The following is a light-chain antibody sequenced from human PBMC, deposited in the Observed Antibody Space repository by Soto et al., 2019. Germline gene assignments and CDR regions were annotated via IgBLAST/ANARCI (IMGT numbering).Light chain of an antibody. CDR2: GPP. J-gene: IGKJ2*01. CDR1: QSVSSSY. CDR3: RPNDSSPYT. V-gene: IGKV3-20*01. Sequence: IVLTQSPGTLSLSPGERATLSCRASQSVSSSYLAWYQPKPGQAPRLLIYGPPSRPTGIPDRFSGNGSGTDFTLTISSLEPDDFAVAYCRPNDSSPYTFGQGAKLPSK.